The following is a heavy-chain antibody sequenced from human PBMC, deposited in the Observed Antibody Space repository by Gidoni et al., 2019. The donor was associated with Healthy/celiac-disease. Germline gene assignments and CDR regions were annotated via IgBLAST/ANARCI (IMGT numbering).Heavy chain of an antibody. CDR2: ISYDGSNK. V-gene: IGHV3-30*18. Sequence: QMQLVESGGGVVQPGRSLRLSCAASGFTFSSYGMHWVRQAPGKGLEWVAVISYDGSNKYYADSVKGRFTISRDNSKNTLYLQMNSLRAEDTAVYYCAKDTASMITFGGVIVPPFYGMDVWGQGTTVTVSS. J-gene: IGHJ6*02. CDR3: AKDTASMITFGGVIVPPFYGMDV. D-gene: IGHD3-16*02. CDR1: GFTFSSYG.